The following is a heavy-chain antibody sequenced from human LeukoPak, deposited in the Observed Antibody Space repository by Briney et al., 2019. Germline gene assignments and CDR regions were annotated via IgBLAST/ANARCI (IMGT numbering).Heavy chain of an antibody. J-gene: IGHJ4*02. V-gene: IGHV1-46*01. D-gene: IGHD2-21*02. CDR2: INPSDGRT. CDR1: GYTFTSYH. CDR3: AVDCGGDCLSNP. Sequence: ASVKVSCKASGYTFTSYHMHWVRQAPGQGLKWMGIINPSDGRTSYAQKFQGRVTMTRDTSTSTVYMELSSLRSEDTAVNYCAVDCGGDCLSNPWGQGTLVTVSS.